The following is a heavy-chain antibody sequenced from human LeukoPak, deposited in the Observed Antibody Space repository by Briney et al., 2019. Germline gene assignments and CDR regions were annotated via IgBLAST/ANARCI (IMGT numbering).Heavy chain of an antibody. CDR3: ARDLCVDRLYYLDTDV. V-gene: IGHV4-4*07. CDR2: VYTSGIT. CDR1: GGFINGYY. Sequence: SETLSLTCTVYGGFINGYYWSWIRQPAGKGLEWIGRVYTSGITNYNPSLKSRITMSVDTSKNQFSLKLTSVTAADPAVYYCARDLCVDRLYYLDTDVWGKGTTVTVSS. J-gene: IGHJ6*03. D-gene: IGHD5-12*01.